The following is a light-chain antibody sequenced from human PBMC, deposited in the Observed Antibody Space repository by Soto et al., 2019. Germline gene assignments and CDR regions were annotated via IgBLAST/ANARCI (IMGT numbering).Light chain of an antibody. Sequence: QSVLRQPPSVSGAPGQRFTISCTGSSSNSGAGYDVHWYQQRPGTAPKLLIFGNINRPSGVPDRFSGSKSGTSASLAITGLQAEDEGDYYCQSYDSTLRARYVFGTGTKVTVL. V-gene: IGLV1-40*01. CDR1: SSNSGAGYD. CDR2: GNI. CDR3: QSYDSTLRARYV. J-gene: IGLJ1*01.